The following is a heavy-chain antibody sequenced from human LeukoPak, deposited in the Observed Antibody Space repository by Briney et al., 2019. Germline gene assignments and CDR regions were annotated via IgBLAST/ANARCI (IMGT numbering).Heavy chain of an antibody. D-gene: IGHD2-15*01. CDR3: AKAFYSGGMDV. J-gene: IGHJ6*02. Sequence: PGRSLRLSCAASGFTFSSYGMHWVRQAPGKGLEWVAVISYDGSNKYYADSVKGRFTISRDNSKNTLYLQMNSLRAEDTAVYYCAKAFYSGGMDVWGRGTTVTVSS. CDR2: ISYDGSNK. CDR1: GFTFSSYG. V-gene: IGHV3-30*18.